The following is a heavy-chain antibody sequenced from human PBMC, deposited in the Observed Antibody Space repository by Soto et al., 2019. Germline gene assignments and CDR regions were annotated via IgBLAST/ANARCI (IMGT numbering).Heavy chain of an antibody. CDR1: GGSLISYY. V-gene: IGHV4-59*01. J-gene: IGHJ2*01. Sequence: LEILSLTCTVSGGSLISYYWSWIRQPPGKGLEWIEYIYYSGSTNYNPSIKSRVTISVDTSKNQFSLKLSSVTAADTAVYYCARRWGSNFGLWGRGTLVTVSS. D-gene: IGHD7-27*01. CDR3: ARRWGSNFGL. CDR2: IYYSGST.